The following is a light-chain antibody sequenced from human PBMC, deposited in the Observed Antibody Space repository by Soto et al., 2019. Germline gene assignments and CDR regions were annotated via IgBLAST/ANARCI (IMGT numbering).Light chain of an antibody. CDR3: HQYNKWPRT. CDR2: GAS. J-gene: IGKJ2*01. CDR1: QSVSSD. V-gene: IGKV3-15*01. Sequence: EIVMTQSPATLSVSPGERATLSCRASQSVSSDLAWYQQKPGQAPKLLIYGASTRATGIPARFSASGSGTEFTLTISSLQSEDFAVYYCHQYNKWPRTFGQGTQLEIK.